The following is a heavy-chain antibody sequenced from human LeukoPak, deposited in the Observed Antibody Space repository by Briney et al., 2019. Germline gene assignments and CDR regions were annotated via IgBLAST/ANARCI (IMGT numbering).Heavy chain of an antibody. CDR2: INPSGGAA. J-gene: IGHJ4*02. CDR3: ARDVWNYFDY. D-gene: IGHD2-21*01. CDR1: GYTFTNNY. Sequence: GASVRVSFTSSGYTFTNNYIHWVRQAPGQGLEWMGIINPSGGAAGYAQKFQGRVSITRDTSTSTVYMDLSSLTSDDTDAYYCARDVWNYFDYWGQGTLVTVSS. V-gene: IGHV1-46*01.